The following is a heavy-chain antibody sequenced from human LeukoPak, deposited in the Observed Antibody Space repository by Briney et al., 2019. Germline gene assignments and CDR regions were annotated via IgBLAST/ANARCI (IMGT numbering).Heavy chain of an antibody. CDR2: ISGYNGNI. CDR3: ARGDSGGYSCLDY. Sequence: ASVKVSCKASGYTFTNYGITWVRQALEQGLEWMGWISGYNGNIDYAQKLQGRVTMTTDTSTSTAYMELRSLRSDDTAVYYCARGDSGGYSCLDYWGQGTLVTVSS. D-gene: IGHD3-22*01. J-gene: IGHJ4*02. CDR1: GYTFTNYG. V-gene: IGHV1-18*01.